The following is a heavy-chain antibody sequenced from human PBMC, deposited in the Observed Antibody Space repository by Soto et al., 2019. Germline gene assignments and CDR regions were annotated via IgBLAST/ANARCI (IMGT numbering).Heavy chain of an antibody. CDR2: ISGSGGTT. Sequence: PGGSLRLSCAASGFTFSTYAMSWVRQAPGKGPEWVSAISGSGGTTYYADSVKGRFTLSRDNSKDTLYLQMNSLRAEDTALYYCATVLSAAIDIWGQGTMVTVSS. J-gene: IGHJ3*02. V-gene: IGHV3-23*01. CDR3: ATVLSAAIDI. CDR1: GFTFSTYA.